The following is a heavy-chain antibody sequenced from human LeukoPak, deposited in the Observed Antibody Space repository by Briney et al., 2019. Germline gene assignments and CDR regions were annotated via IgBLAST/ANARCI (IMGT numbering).Heavy chain of an antibody. V-gene: IGHV3-7*01. CDR2: IKQDGSEK. D-gene: IGHD6-19*01. J-gene: IGHJ4*02. Sequence: PGGSLRLSCAASGFTFSSYWMSWVRRAPGKGLEWVANIKQDGSEKYYVDSVKGRFTISRDNAKNLLYLQMNSLRAEDTAVYYCARVYSSGWYGFDYWGQGTLVTVSS. CDR3: ARVYSSGWYGFDY. CDR1: GFTFSSYW.